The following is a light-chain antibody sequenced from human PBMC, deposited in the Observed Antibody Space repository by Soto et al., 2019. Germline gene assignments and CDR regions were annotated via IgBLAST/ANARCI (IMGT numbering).Light chain of an antibody. Sequence: QSVLTQVPSASGSPGQSVTISCTGTSSDVGGYNSVSWYQQHPGKAPKVMIYEDNKRPSGVPDRFSGSKSGNTASLTVSGLQAEDEADYHCSSYAGSHSWVFGGGTKLTVL. CDR2: EDN. V-gene: IGLV2-8*01. CDR3: SSYAGSHSWV. J-gene: IGLJ3*02. CDR1: SSDVGGYNS.